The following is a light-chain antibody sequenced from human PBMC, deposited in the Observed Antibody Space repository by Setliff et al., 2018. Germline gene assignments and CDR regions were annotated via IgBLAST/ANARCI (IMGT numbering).Light chain of an antibody. CDR3: SSYASSINPYV. V-gene: IGLV2-8*01. Sequence: QSVLAQPPSASGSPGQSLTISCTGTSNDVGAYNYVSWYQQHPGKAPKLMIYEVTKRPSGVPDRFSGSKSGNTASLTVPGLQGEDEADYYCSSYASSINPYVFGTGTKVTVL. J-gene: IGLJ1*01. CDR2: EVT. CDR1: SNDVGAYNY.